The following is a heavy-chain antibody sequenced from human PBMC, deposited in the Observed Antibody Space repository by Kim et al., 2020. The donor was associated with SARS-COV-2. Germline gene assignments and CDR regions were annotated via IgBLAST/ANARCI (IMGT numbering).Heavy chain of an antibody. CDR3: ARDTGLIVPDVGDF. Sequence: ASVKVSCKASGYTFAGYGISWVRQAPGQGLEWMGWISPYNGDTKYAKKFQGRVTMTTDTSTSTAYMELRSLTSDDTAVYYCARDTGLIVPDVGDFWGQGALVNVSS. J-gene: IGHJ4*02. CDR1: GYTFAGYG. V-gene: IGHV1-18*01. CDR2: ISPYNGDT. D-gene: IGHD1-26*01.